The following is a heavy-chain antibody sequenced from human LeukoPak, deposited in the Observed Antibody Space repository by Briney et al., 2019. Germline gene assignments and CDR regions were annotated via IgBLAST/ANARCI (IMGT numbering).Heavy chain of an antibody. CDR1: GFTFSRYG. D-gene: IGHD2-15*01. J-gene: IGHJ3*02. V-gene: IGHV3-23*01. CDR3: AKEWIVVVVALNDAFDI. CDR2: ISGSGSST. Sequence: PGGSLRLSCVASGFTFSRYGMSSVRQAPGKGLEWVSAISGSGSSTYYADSVKGRFTISRDNSKNTMYLQMNSQRAEDTAVYYCAKEWIVVVVALNDAFDIWGQGTMVTVSP.